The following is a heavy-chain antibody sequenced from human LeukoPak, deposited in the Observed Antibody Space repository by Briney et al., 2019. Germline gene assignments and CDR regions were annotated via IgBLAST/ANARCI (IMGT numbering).Heavy chain of an antibody. Sequence: GASVKVSCKASGYTFTSYDINWVRQATGQGLEWMGWMNPNSGNTGYAQKFQGRVTMTRNTSISTAYMELSSLGSEDTAVYYCARGDFWSGYWSGAWGQGTLVTVSS. D-gene: IGHD3-3*01. V-gene: IGHV1-8*01. CDR3: ARGDFWSGYWSGA. CDR2: MNPNSGNT. J-gene: IGHJ4*02. CDR1: GYTFTSYD.